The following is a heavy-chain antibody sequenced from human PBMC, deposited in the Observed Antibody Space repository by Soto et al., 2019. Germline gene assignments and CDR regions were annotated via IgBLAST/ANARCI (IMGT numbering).Heavy chain of an antibody. D-gene: IGHD1-26*01. CDR3: ARGEQYSGRIFDY. V-gene: IGHV6-1*01. CDR2: TYYRSKWYN. CDR1: GDSVSSNSAA. J-gene: IGHJ4*02. Sequence: QVQLQQSGPGLVKPSQTLSVTCGISGDSVSSNSAAWNWLRQSPSRGPEWLGRTYYRSKWYNDYAVSVESRITLNPDTSKNHFSLQLNFVTPEDTAVYFCARGEQYSGRIFDYWGQGTLVTVSS.